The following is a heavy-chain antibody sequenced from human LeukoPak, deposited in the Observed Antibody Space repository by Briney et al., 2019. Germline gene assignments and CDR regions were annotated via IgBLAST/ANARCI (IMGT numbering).Heavy chain of an antibody. D-gene: IGHD2-2*01. Sequence: PSETLSLTCAVSGYSISTGRYWGWIRQPPGKGLEWIGSIYHSGSTCYNPSLKSRVTISVDTSKNQFSLNLRSVTAADTAVYYCARSLSTAGIDYWGQGTLVTVSS. CDR3: ARSLSTAGIDY. J-gene: IGHJ4*02. CDR2: IYHSGST. CDR1: GYSISTGRY. V-gene: IGHV4-38-2*01.